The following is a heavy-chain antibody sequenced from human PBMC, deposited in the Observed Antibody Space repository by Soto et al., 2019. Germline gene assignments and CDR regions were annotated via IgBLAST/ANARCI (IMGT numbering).Heavy chain of an antibody. CDR3: ARHPYDSSGYIDY. CDR1: GGSISSSSYY. D-gene: IGHD3-22*01. V-gene: IGHV4-39*01. J-gene: IGHJ4*02. CDR2: IYYSGST. Sequence: SETLSLTCTVPGGSISSSSYYWGWIRQPPGKGLEWIGSIYYSGSTYYNPSLKSRVTISVDTSKNQFSLKLSSVTAADTAVYYCARHPYDSSGYIDYWGQGTLVTVSS.